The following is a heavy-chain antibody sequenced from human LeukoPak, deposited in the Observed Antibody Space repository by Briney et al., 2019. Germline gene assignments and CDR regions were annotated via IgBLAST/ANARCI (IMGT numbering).Heavy chain of an antibody. CDR2: IWYDGSNK. Sequence: PGGPLRLSCAASGFTFSSYGMHWVRQAPGEGLEWVAVIWYDGSNKYYADSVKGRFTISRDNCKNTLYLQMNSLRAEDTDVYYCAIGGRDGYPRDPFDYWGQGTLVTVSS. CDR1: GFTFSSYG. J-gene: IGHJ4*02. CDR3: AIGGRDGYPRDPFDY. D-gene: IGHD5-24*01. V-gene: IGHV3-33*01.